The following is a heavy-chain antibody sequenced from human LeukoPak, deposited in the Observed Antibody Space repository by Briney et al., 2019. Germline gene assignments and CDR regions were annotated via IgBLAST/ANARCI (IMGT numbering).Heavy chain of an antibody. Sequence: ASVKVSCKASGGTFSSYAISWVRQAPGQGLEWMGGIIPIFGTANYAQKFQGRVTITADKSTNTAYMELSSLRSEDTAVYYCARDQYHSDYIGYMDVWGKGTTVSISS. CDR1: GGTFSSYA. J-gene: IGHJ6*03. D-gene: IGHD5-12*01. V-gene: IGHV1-69*06. CDR2: IIPIFGTA. CDR3: ARDQYHSDYIGYMDV.